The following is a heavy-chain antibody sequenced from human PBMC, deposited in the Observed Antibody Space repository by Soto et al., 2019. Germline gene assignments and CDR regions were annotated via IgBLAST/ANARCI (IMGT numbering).Heavy chain of an antibody. D-gene: IGHD6-6*01. Sequence: QVQLQESGPGLVKPSETLSLTCTVSGGSVSSGSYYWSWIRQPPGKGLEWIGCIYYSGRTNYNPSLKSRVTISVYTSKNLFSLKLSSVTAADTAVYYCERVFPYSSSSNYFHYWGQGTLVTLSS. CDR2: IYYSGRT. J-gene: IGHJ4*02. V-gene: IGHV4-61*01. CDR3: ERVFPYSSSSNYFHY. CDR1: GGSVSSGSYY.